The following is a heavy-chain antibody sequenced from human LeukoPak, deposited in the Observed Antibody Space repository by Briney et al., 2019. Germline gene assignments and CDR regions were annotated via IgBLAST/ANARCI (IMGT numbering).Heavy chain of an antibody. CDR1: GGSFSGYY. Sequence: PSETLSLTCAVYGGSFSGYYWSWIRQPPGKGLEWIGEINHSGSTNYNPSLKSRVTISVDTSKNQFSLKLSSVTAADTAVYYCARGSGMATTPHWYFDLWGRGTLVTVSS. V-gene: IGHV4-34*01. CDR2: INHSGST. CDR3: ARGSGMATTPHWYFDL. J-gene: IGHJ2*01. D-gene: IGHD5-24*01.